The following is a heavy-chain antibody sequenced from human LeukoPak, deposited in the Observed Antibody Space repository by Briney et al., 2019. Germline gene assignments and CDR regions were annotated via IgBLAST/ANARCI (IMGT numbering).Heavy chain of an antibody. CDR2: ISYSGST. CDR1: GGSIGSYY. D-gene: IGHD5-12*01. J-gene: IGHJ5*02. V-gene: IGHV4-59*01. Sequence: SETLSLTCTVSGGSIGSYYWSWIRQPPGKGLEWIGHISYSGSTNYNPSLKSRVTISVDTSKNQFSLKLSSVSAADTAVYYCARGGSGYALNWFDPWGQGTLVTVSS. CDR3: ARGGSGYALNWFDP.